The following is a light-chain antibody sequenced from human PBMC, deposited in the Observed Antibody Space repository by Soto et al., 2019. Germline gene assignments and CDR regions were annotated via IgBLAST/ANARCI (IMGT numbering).Light chain of an antibody. Sequence: QSVLTQPPSVSAAPGQKVTISCSGSSSNIGNYYVCWYQHLPGTAPKFLIYENDKRPSGIPDRFSGSKSGTSATLDITGLQTGDEPDYYCAAWDGNLRAVVFGGGTKLTVL. V-gene: IGLV1-51*02. CDR1: SSNIGNYY. CDR2: END. CDR3: AAWDGNLRAVV. J-gene: IGLJ2*01.